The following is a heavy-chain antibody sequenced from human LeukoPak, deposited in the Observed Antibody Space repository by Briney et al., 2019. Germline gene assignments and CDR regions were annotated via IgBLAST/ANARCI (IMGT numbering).Heavy chain of an antibody. CDR3: ARGFWSGSDY. CDR1: GFTFSSYG. V-gene: IGHV3-30*03. J-gene: IGHJ4*02. D-gene: IGHD3-3*01. CDR2: ISHDGSNK. Sequence: GRSLRLSCAVSGFTFSSYGMHWVRQAPGKGLEWVAVISHDGSNKYYADSVKGRFTISRDNAKNSLYLQMNSLRAEDTALYYCARGFWSGSDYWGQGTPVTVSS.